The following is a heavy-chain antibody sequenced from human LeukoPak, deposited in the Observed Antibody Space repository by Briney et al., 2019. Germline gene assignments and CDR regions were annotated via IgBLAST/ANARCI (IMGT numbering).Heavy chain of an antibody. D-gene: IGHD6-13*01. Sequence: GGSLRLSCAASGFTVSSSYMSGVRQAPGKGLEWVSTIYSGGSTYYADSVKGRVTISRDNSENTLYLQMNSLRAEDTAVYYCARAGFHSSSSYLDYWGQGTLVTVSS. CDR3: ARAGFHSSSSYLDY. CDR2: IYSGGST. V-gene: IGHV3-53*01. J-gene: IGHJ4*02. CDR1: GFTVSSSY.